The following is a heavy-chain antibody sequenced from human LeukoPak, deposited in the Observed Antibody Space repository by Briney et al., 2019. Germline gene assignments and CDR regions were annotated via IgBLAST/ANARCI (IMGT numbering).Heavy chain of an antibody. CDR1: LDSTTSNF. J-gene: IGHJ4*02. V-gene: IGHV4-4*02. D-gene: IGHD1-14*01. Sequence: SETLSLTCTVSLDSTTSNFWSWVRRPPGKGLEWIGEIHRSGSPNYNPSLQSRVTISIDRSRNQIVLELSSVTAADTAVYYCAREILGGFNPGAYWGQGTLVTVSS. CDR3: AREILGGFNPGAY. CDR2: IHRSGSP.